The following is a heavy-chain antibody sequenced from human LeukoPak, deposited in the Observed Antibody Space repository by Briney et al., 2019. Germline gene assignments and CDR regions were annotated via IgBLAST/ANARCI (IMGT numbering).Heavy chain of an antibody. CDR3: ARDPTPSSAVTPTHFDY. D-gene: IGHD4-17*01. J-gene: IGHJ4*02. CDR2: ISAYNGNT. V-gene: IGHV1-18*01. Sequence: GASVKVSCKASGYTFTSYAMHWVRQAPGQGLEWMGWISAYNGNTNYAQKLQGRVTMTTDTSTSTAYMELRSLRSDDTAVYYCARDPTPSSAVTPTHFDYWGQGTLVTVSS. CDR1: GYTFTSYA.